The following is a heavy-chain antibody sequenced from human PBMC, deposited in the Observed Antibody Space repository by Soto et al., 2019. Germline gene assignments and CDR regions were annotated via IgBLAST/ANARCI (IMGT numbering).Heavy chain of an antibody. D-gene: IGHD5-18*01. CDR3: ARDIRGYSRAFDY. Sequence: SETLSLTCNVSGAYVTTYYWSWIRQSPGKGLEWIGYIYFNGSTNYNPSLKSRLTISVDTSKNQFSLKLTSVTAADTAMYYCARDIRGYSRAFDYWGQGTLVTVSS. J-gene: IGHJ4*02. V-gene: IGHV4-59*02. CDR1: GAYVTTYY. CDR2: IYFNGST.